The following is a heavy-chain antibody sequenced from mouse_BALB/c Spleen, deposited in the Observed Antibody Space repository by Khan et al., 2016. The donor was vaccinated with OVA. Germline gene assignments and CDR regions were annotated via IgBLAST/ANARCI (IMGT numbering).Heavy chain of an antibody. Sequence: QVRLQQSGAELAKPGASVKMSCKASGYTFSNYWIHWVKQRPGQGLAWIGYINPSSGHTYYNQTFNDKATLTTDKSSSTAYMQLSSLTSEDSAVYYCARDRIDYWGQGTTLTVSS. V-gene: IGHV1-7*01. J-gene: IGHJ2*01. CDR2: INPSSGHT. CDR1: GYTFSNYW. CDR3: ARDRIDY.